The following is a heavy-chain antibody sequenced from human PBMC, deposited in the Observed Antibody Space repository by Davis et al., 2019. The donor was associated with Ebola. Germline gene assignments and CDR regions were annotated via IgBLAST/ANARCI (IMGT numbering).Heavy chain of an antibody. V-gene: IGHV3-30*03. J-gene: IGHJ4*02. CDR3: VTALSGYSSAWFVFDY. Sequence: GGSLRLSCAASGFPFSSYGMHWVRQAPGKGLEWVADISYDGRTKYYADSVKGRFTVSRDYSNNTLYLQMNSLRPQDTAVYYCVTALSGYSSAWFVFDYWGQGNLVTVSS. CDR1: GFPFSSYG. D-gene: IGHD3-22*01. CDR2: ISYDGRTK.